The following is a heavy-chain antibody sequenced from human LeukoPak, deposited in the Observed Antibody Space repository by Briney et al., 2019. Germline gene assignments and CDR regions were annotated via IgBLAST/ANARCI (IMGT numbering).Heavy chain of an antibody. CDR1: GFTFSSYS. J-gene: IGHJ6*03. CDR3: ARWGTTVLPVYYYYYMDV. Sequence: GGSLRLSCAASGFTFSSYSMNWVRQAPGKGLEWVSSISSSSSYIYYADSVKGRFTISRDNAKNSLYLQMNSLRAEDTAVYYCARWGTTVLPVYYYYYMDVWGKGTTVTVSS. D-gene: IGHD4-11*01. CDR2: ISSSSSYI. V-gene: IGHV3-21*01.